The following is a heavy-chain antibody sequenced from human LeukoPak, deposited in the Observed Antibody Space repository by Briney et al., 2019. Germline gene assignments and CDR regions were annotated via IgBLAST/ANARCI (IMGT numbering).Heavy chain of an antibody. CDR2: ISGSGGST. Sequence: GGSLRLXCAASGFTFSSYAMSWVRQAPGRVLEWVSAISGSGGSTYYADSVKGRFTISRDNSKNTLYLQMNSLRAEDTAVYYCAKSPPSSGRSPFDYWGQGTLVTVSS. CDR1: GFTFSSYA. V-gene: IGHV3-23*01. D-gene: IGHD6-19*01. CDR3: AKSPPSSGRSPFDY. J-gene: IGHJ4*02.